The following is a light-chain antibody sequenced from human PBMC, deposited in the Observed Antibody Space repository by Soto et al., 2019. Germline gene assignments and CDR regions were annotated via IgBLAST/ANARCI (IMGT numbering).Light chain of an antibody. Sequence: QPVLTQPPSVSGAPGQRVTISCTGSSSNIGASYEVHWYQQLPGRAPKLLIYGNNNRPSGVPDRFSGSKSGTSGSLAITGLQAEDEADYYCQSYDSSLSGYVFATGTKLTVL. CDR3: QSYDSSLSGYV. V-gene: IGLV1-40*01. CDR1: SSNIGASYE. CDR2: GNN. J-gene: IGLJ1*01.